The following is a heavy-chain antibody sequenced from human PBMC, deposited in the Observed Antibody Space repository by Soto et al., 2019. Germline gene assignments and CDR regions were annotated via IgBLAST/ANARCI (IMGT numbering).Heavy chain of an antibody. D-gene: IGHD4-17*01. CDR2: IYSGGNT. Sequence: DVQLVESGGGLVLRGESLRLSCAASGVTVGSAYMSWVRQAPGKGLEWVAGIYSGGNTYYADSVKGRFTISRDTSKNRLYLQMNSLRAEDAAIYCCARDPWVGDIGDYWGQGTLVTVSS. V-gene: IGHV3-66*01. CDR1: GVTVGSAY. CDR3: ARDPWVGDIGDY. J-gene: IGHJ4*02.